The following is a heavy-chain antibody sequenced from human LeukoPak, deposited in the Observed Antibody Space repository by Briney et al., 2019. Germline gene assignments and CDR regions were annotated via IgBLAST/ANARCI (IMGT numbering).Heavy chain of an antibody. J-gene: IGHJ4*02. CDR3: ATLDRGGFDY. CDR2: IYTSGST. D-gene: IGHD3-22*01. CDR1: GGSISSGSYY. V-gene: IGHV4-61*02. Sequence: NPSETLSLTCTVSGGSISSGSYYWSWIRQPAGKGLEWFGRIYTSGSTNYNPSLKSRVTISVDTSKNQFSLKLSSVTAADTAVYYCATLDRGGFDYWGQGTLVTVSS.